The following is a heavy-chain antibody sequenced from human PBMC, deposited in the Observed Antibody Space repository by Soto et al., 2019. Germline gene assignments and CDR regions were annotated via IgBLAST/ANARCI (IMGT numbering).Heavy chain of an antibody. D-gene: IGHD2-15*01. CDR1: GFTFSSYA. CDR3: AKSTELLPPYYYYYYMDV. Sequence: GGSLRLSCAASGFTFSSYAMSWVRQAPGKGLEWVSAISGSGGSTYYADSVKGRFTISRDNSKNTLYLQMNSLRAEDTAVYYCAKSTELLPPYYYYYYMDVWGKGTTVTVSS. J-gene: IGHJ6*03. V-gene: IGHV3-23*01. CDR2: ISGSGGST.